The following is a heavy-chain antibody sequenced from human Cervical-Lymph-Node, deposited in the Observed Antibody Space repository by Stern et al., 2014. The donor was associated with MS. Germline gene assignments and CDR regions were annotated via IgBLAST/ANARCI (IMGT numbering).Heavy chain of an antibody. CDR3: ARDWDARYAFDY. V-gene: IGHV3-30*04. CDR1: GFTFSSFA. Sequence: VQLVESGGGVVQPGGSLRLSCAASGFTFSSFAMHWVRQAPGKGLEWVAVIAYDGSNKYYADSVTGRFTLSRDNSKKTLYLQMNSLRAEDTAVYYCARDWDARYAFDYWGQGTLVTVSS. CDR2: IAYDGSNK. J-gene: IGHJ4*02. D-gene: IGHD1-1*01.